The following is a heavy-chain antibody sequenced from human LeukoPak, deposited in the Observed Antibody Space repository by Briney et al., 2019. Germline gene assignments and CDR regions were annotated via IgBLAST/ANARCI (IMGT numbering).Heavy chain of an antibody. V-gene: IGHV3-33*01. CDR1: GLTFRNYS. CDR2: IWYDGSNK. CDR3: ATDRNSGKYYDY. Sequence: PGGSLRLSCAASGLTFRNYSMHWVRQAPGKGLEWVAVIWYDGSNKYYADSVKGRFTTSRDNSKDTLYLQMNSLRAEDTAVYYCATDRNSGKYYDYWGQGTLVTVSS. J-gene: IGHJ4*02. D-gene: IGHD1-26*01.